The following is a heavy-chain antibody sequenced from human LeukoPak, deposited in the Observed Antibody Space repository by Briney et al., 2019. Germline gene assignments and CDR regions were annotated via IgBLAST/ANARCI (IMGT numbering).Heavy chain of an antibody. V-gene: IGHV4-59*08. Sequence: TSETLSLTCTVSGGSISSYYWSWIRQPPGKGLEWIGYIYYSGSTNYNPSLKSRVTISVDTSKSQFSLKLSSVTAADTAVYYCATGRVFDAFDIWGQGTMVTVSS. CDR2: IYYSGST. J-gene: IGHJ3*02. CDR1: GGSISSYY. CDR3: ATGRVFDAFDI.